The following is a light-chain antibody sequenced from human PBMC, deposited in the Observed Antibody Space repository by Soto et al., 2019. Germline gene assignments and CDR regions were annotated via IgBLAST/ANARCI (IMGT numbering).Light chain of an antibody. J-gene: IGLJ2*01. Sequence: QSALTQHASVSGSPGQSITISCTGTSSDDGHYNYVSWYQQHPGKAPKLMIYDVTHRPSGVSHRFSGSKSGNTASLTISGLQAEDEADYYCSSYTSTSTLDVIFGGGTKLTVL. CDR3: SSYTSTSTLDVI. CDR1: SSDDGHYNY. V-gene: IGLV2-14*03. CDR2: DVT.